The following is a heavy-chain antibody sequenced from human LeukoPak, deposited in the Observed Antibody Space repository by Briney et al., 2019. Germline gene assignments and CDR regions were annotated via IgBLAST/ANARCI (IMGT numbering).Heavy chain of an antibody. D-gene: IGHD3-3*01. V-gene: IGHV4-34*01. CDR2: INHSGST. CDR3: GRLLLEGVDY. J-gene: IGHJ4*02. CDR1: GGSFSGYF. Sequence: PSEALSLTCAVYGGSFSGYFWSWIRQPPGKGLEWIGEINHSGSTNYNPSLKSRVTISIHTSKKQFSLKLSSVTAADTAVYYCGRLLLEGVDYWGQGTLVTVSS.